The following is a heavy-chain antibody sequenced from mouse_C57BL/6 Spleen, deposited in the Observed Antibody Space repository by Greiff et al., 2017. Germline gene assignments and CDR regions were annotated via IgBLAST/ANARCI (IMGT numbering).Heavy chain of an antibody. V-gene: IGHV2-9-1*01. CDR3: ARKSDYGEPPYYFDY. Sequence: VQGVESGPGLVAPSQSLSITCTVSGFSLTSYAISWVRQPPGKGLEWLGVIWTGGGTNYNSALKSRLSISKDNSKSQVFLKMNSLQTDDTARYYCARKSDYGEPPYYFDYWGQGTTLTVSS. CDR2: IWTGGGT. CDR1: GFSLTSYA. D-gene: IGHD2-4*01. J-gene: IGHJ2*01.